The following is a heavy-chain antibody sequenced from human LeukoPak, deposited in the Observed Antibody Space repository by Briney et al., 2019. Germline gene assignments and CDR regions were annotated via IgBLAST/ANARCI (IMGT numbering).Heavy chain of an antibody. D-gene: IGHD2-21*02. CDR1: GGSISSYY. CDR3: ARGGGCGGDCPLDY. V-gene: IGHV4-59*01. J-gene: IGHJ4*02. CDR2: IYYSGST. Sequence: KPLETLSLTCTVSGGSISSYYWSWIRQPPGKGLEWIGYIYYSGSTNYNPSLKSRVTISVDTSKNQFSLKLSSVTAADTAVYYCARGGGCGGDCPLDYWGQGTLVTVSS.